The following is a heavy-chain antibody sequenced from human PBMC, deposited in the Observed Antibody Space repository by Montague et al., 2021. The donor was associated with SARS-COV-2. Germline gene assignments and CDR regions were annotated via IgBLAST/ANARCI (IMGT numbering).Heavy chain of an antibody. CDR3: ATQEDPSGWIPGPFDF. Sequence: SETLSLTCTVSGGSISSSTYYWAWIRQPPGKGLEWIGSMYYRGSTYYNPSLKSRVFISVDTTKKQLSPTLTSVTAADTAVYYCATQEDPSGWIPGPFDFWGQGTLVSVSS. V-gene: IGHV4-39*01. D-gene: IGHD6-19*01. CDR1: GGSISSSTYY. CDR2: MYYRGST. J-gene: IGHJ4*02.